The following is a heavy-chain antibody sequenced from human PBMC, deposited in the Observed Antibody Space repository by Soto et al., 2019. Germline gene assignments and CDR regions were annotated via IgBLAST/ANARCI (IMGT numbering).Heavy chain of an antibody. Sequence: EVQLVESGGGLVQPGRSLRLSCAAAGFTFNDYAMHWVRQAQGKGLEWVSGINWNSGFIVYADSVKGRFTIARDNAKNSLYLQMTSLRPEDTALYFCAKDIGYGDFSLGAGFDYWGLGTLVTVSS. D-gene: IGHD4-17*01. CDR3: AKDIGYGDFSLGAGFDY. CDR2: INWNSGFI. J-gene: IGHJ4*02. V-gene: IGHV3-9*01. CDR1: GFTFNDYA.